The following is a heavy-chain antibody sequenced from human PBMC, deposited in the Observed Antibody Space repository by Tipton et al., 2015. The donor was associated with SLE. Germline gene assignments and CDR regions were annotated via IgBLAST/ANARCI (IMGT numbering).Heavy chain of an antibody. D-gene: IGHD3-3*01. J-gene: IGHJ4*02. V-gene: IGHV3-48*01. CDR3: AKGTISVDY. CDR1: GFTFSSYS. Sequence: SLRLSCAASGFTFSSYSMNWVRQAPGKGLEWVSYISSSSSTIYYADSVKGRFTISRDNSKNTLYLQMNSLRAEDTAVYYCAKGTISVDYWGQGTLVTVSS. CDR2: ISSSSSTI.